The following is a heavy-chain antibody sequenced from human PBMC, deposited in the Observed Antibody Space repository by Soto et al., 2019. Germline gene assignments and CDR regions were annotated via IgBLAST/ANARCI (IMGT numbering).Heavy chain of an antibody. CDR3: ARDSPIQYYYDSSGYPGGMDV. CDR1: GGSISSGGDY. J-gene: IGHJ6*02. CDR2: IYYSGST. D-gene: IGHD3-22*01. V-gene: IGHV4-31*03. Sequence: TLPRPVTVSGGSISSGGDYWSWIRQHPGKGLEWIGYIYYSGSTYYNPSLKSRVTISVDTSKNQFSLKLSSVTAADTAVYYCARDSPIQYYYDSSGYPGGMDVWGQGTTVTVSS.